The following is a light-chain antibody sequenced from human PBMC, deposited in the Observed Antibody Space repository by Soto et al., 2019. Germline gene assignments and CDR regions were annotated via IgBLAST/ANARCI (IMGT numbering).Light chain of an antibody. V-gene: IGLV4-60*02. Sequence: QPVLTQSSSASASLGSSVKLTCTLSSGHSGYIIAWHQQQPGKAPRYLMRLEGSGSYNKGSGVPDRFSASSSGADRYLTISNLQFEDEADYYCETWDSNTLVFGGGTKLTVL. CDR1: SGHSGYI. J-gene: IGLJ3*02. CDR2: LEGSGSY. CDR3: ETWDSNTLV.